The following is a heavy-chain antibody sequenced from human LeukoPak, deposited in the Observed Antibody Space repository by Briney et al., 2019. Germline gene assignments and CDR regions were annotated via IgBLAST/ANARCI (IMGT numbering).Heavy chain of an antibody. V-gene: IGHV4-59*11. J-gene: IGHJ4*02. CDR3: ARTRVTYDSSGYYFDY. D-gene: IGHD3-22*01. CDR2: IYYSGST. CDR1: GGSISSHY. Sequence: SSETLSLTCTVSGGSISSHYWSWIRQPPGKGLEWIGYIYYSGSTNYNPSLKSRVTISVDTSKNQFSLKLSSVTAADTAVYYCARTRVTYDSSGYYFDYWGQGTLVTVSS.